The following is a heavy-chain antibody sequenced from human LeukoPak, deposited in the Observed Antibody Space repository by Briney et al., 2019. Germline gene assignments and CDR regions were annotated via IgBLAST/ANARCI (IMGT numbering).Heavy chain of an antibody. CDR1: GFTFSSYS. D-gene: IGHD3-22*01. V-gene: IGHV3-21*01. CDR3: ARDFWASSGYYPDY. CDR2: ISSSSSYI. J-gene: IGHJ4*02. Sequence: PGRSLRLSCAASGFTFSSYSMNWVRQAPGKGLEWVSSISSSSSYIYYADSVKGRFTISRDNAKNSLYLQMNSLRAEDTAVYYCARDFWASSGYYPDYWGQGTLVTVSS.